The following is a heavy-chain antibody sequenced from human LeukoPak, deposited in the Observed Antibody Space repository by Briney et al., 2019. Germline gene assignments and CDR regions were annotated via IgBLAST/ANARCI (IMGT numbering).Heavy chain of an antibody. J-gene: IGHJ6*03. CDR2: IRYDGSNK. CDR1: GFTFSSYG. V-gene: IGHV3-30*02. Sequence: PGGSLRLSCAASGFTFSSYGMHWVRQAPGKGLEWVAFIRYDGSNKYYADSVKGRFTISRDNSKNTLYLQMNSLRAEDTAVYYCAKGVPKTSYYYYYMDVWGKGTTVTVSS. CDR3: AKGVPKTSYYYYYMDV. D-gene: IGHD4-11*01.